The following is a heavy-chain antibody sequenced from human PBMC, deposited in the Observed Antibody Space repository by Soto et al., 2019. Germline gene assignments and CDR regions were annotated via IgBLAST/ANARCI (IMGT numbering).Heavy chain of an antibody. D-gene: IGHD1-26*01. CDR2: IRNKANSYTT. J-gene: IGHJ4*01. CDR1: GFTFSDHY. CDR3: ARDSGKGAYFDY. V-gene: IGHV3-72*01. Sequence: EVQLVESGGGLVQPGGSQRLSCVASGFTFSDHYMDWVRQAPGKGLEWVGRIRNKANSYTTDYAASVKGRFTSSRDDSKDSLYRQMNSPKSEDTAIYYCARDSGKGAYFDYWGYGTLATVSS.